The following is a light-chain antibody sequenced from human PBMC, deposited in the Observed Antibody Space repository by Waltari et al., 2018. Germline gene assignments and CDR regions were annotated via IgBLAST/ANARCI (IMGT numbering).Light chain of an antibody. CDR3: QKYVSLPAT. V-gene: IGKV3-20*01. CDR1: QSVGKY. Sequence: EIVLTPSPGILSLSPGDRATLSCRASQSVGKYLAWYQQKPGQAPRLLIYDASSRARGIPDRFSGSGSGTDFSLTISRLEPEDFAVYYCQKYVSLPATFGQGTRVEVK. CDR2: DAS. J-gene: IGKJ1*01.